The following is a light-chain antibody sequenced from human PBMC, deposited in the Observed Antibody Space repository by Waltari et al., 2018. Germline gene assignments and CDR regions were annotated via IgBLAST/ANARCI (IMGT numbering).Light chain of an antibody. CDR2: RAS. J-gene: IGKJ1*01. CDR1: QGISNW. Sequence: DIQMTQSPSSLSASVGDRVTITCRASQGISNWLAWYQQKPGKAPKLLIYRASNMETGVPSRFSGSGSGTDFTLTISSLQPEDIATYYCQQHDNSPWTFGQGTKVEIK. CDR3: QQHDNSPWT. V-gene: IGKV1-33*01.